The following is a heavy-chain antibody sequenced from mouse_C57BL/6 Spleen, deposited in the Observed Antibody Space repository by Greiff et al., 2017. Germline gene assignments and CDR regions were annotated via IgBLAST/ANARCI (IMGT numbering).Heavy chain of an antibody. D-gene: IGHD2-5*01. J-gene: IGHJ3*01. CDR3: ANSNPWFAY. V-gene: IGHV1-64*01. CDR2: IHPNSGST. Sequence: QVQLQQPGAELVKPGASVKLSCKASGYTFTSYWMHWVKQRPGQGLEWIGMIHPNSGSTNYNEKFKGKATLTVDKSSSTAYMQLSSLTSEDSAVYDWANSNPWFAYWGQGTLVTVSA. CDR1: GYTFTSYW.